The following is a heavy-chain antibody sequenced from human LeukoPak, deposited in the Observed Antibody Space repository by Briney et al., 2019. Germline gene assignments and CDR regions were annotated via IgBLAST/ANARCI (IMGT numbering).Heavy chain of an antibody. CDR2: IYYSGST. J-gene: IGHJ2*01. V-gene: IGHV4-39*01. CDR3: ARHYSGYSYGYWWYFDL. CDR1: GGSISSSSYY. D-gene: IGHD5-18*01. Sequence: SETLSLTCTVSGGSISSSSYYRGWIRQPPGKGLEWIGSIYYSGSTYYNPSLKSRVTISVDTSKNQFSLKLSSVTAADTAVYYCARHYSGYSYGYWWYFDLWGRGTLVTVSS.